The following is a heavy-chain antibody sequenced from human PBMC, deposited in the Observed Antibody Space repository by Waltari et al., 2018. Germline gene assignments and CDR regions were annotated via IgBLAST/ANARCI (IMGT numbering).Heavy chain of an antibody. CDR1: GFRFSSYN. CDR2: IFTTGTSM. D-gene: IGHD2-2*01. CDR3: AKDSSAAFSTSSLDS. J-gene: IGHJ4*02. V-gene: IGHV3-21*01. Sequence: EVHLVESGGGLVKPGGSLRLSCAASGFRFSSYNMNWVRQATGKGLECVSSIFTTGTSMYYADSVKGRFTISRDNANNLLYLHMNSLRAEDTALYYCAKDSSAAFSTSSLDSWGQGTLVTVSS.